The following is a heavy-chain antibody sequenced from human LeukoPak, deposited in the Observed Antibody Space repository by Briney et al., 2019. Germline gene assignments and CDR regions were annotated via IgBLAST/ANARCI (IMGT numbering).Heavy chain of an antibody. D-gene: IGHD2-15*01. J-gene: IGHJ4*02. CDR3: ARDRYCSGGSCTYFDY. Sequence: GGPLRLSCAASGFTFSSYGMHWVRQAPGKGLEWVAVIWYDGSNKYYADSVKGRFTISRDNSKNTLYLQMNSLRAEDTAVYYCARDRYCSGGSCTYFDYWGQGTLVTVSS. CDR2: IWYDGSNK. V-gene: IGHV3-33*01. CDR1: GFTFSSYG.